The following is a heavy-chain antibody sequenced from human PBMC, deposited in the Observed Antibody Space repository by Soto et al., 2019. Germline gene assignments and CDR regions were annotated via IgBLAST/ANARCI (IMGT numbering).Heavy chain of an antibody. CDR3: VKDAATVGATYYLDY. D-gene: IGHD1-26*01. J-gene: IGHJ4*02. CDR2: ISSNGGST. CDR1: GFSFSSYA. V-gene: IGHV3-64D*06. Sequence: XACLRLSFSAWGFSFSSYAMHWVGQAPGKGLEYVSAISSNGGSTYYADSVKGRFTISRDNSKNTLYLQMSSLRAEDTAVYYCVKDAATVGATYYLDYWGQRTLVTVSS.